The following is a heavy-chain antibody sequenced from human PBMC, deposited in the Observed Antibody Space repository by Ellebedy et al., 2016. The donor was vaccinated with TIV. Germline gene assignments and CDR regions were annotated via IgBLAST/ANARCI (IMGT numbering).Heavy chain of an antibody. CDR3: ARVRCSGGTCYSYYYYATDV. D-gene: IGHD2-15*01. CDR2: INHSGST. J-gene: IGHJ6*02. Sequence: MPSETLSLTCDVYGGSFSGYYWSWIRQPPGKGLEWIGEINHSGSTKYNPSLKSRVTISVDTSKNQFSLNLNSVTAADTAVYYCARVRCSGGTCYSYYYYATDVWGQGTTVTVSS. V-gene: IGHV4-34*01. CDR1: GGSFSGYY.